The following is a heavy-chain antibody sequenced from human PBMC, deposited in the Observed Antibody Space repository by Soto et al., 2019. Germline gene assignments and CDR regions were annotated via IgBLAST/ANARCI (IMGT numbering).Heavy chain of an antibody. CDR3: ARDRSETSLTLVDS. CDR2: ISYNERNK. J-gene: IGHJ4*02. CDR1: GFTFSRYS. Sequence: GGSLRLSCVGSGFTFSRYSMHWVRQVPGKGLEWVSIISYNERNKYYVDSVKGRFSISRDNSRSTVYLQMNSLRHEDTAVYFCARDRSETSLTLVDSWGQGVLVTVSS. V-gene: IGHV3-30*04. D-gene: IGHD4-4*01.